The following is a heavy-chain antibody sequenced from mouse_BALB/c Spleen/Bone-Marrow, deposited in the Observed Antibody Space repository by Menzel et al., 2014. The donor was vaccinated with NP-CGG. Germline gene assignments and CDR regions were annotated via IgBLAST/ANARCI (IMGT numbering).Heavy chain of an antibody. V-gene: IGHV7-3*02. J-gene: IGHJ3*01. CDR2: IRNKANGYTT. D-gene: IGHD1-1*01. Sequence: EVQLVESGGGLVQPGGSLRLSCATSGFTFTDYYMSWVRQPPGKALEWLGFIRNKANGYTTEYSASVKGRYTISRDNSQSIPYLQMNTLRAEDSATYYCARVTTAWFAYWGQGTLVTVSA. CDR3: ARVTTAWFAY. CDR1: GFTFTDYY.